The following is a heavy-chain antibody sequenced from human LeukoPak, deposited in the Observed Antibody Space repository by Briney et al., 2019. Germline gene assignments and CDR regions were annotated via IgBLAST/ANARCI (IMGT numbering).Heavy chain of an antibody. CDR2: INHSGST. CDR3: ARVRGGSFDY. Sequence: SETLSLTCAVYGGSFSGYYWSWIRQPPGKGLEWIGEINHSGSTNYNPSLKGRVTISVDTSKNQFSLKLSSVTAADTAVYYCARVRGGSFDYWGQGTLVTVSS. CDR1: GGSFSGYY. J-gene: IGHJ4*02. V-gene: IGHV4-34*01. D-gene: IGHD1-26*01.